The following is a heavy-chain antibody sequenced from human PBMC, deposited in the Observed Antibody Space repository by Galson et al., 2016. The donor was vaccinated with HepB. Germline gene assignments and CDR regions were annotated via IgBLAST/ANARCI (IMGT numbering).Heavy chain of an antibody. Sequence: SVKVSCKASGYTFDNYGISWVRQAPGQGLEWVGWISTFTGDTNYAQRLQGWVTMTADTSTSTAYMELRNLRSDDTGVYFCARDLLVAARPFQFKFIPDYWGQGTLVTVSS. CDR2: ISTFTGDT. J-gene: IGHJ4*02. D-gene: IGHD6-6*01. CDR3: ARDLLVAARPFQFKFIPDY. CDR1: GYTFDNYG. V-gene: IGHV1-18*01.